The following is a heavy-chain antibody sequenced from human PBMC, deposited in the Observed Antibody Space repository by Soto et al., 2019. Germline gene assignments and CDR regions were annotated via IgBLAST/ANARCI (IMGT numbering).Heavy chain of an antibody. CDR1: GGSISSYY. V-gene: IGHV4-4*07. D-gene: IGHD3-10*01. CDR2: IDTSGTT. J-gene: IGHJ6*02. CDR3: ARGPRGYVYYHGMDV. Sequence: QVQVHESGPGLVKPSETLSLTCTVSGGSISSYYCSWIREAAGKGLEWIERIDTSGTTNYNPALKSRVTMSVDASKNQFSLNLSSVTAADTAVYYCARGPRGYVYYHGMDVWGQGTTVTVSS.